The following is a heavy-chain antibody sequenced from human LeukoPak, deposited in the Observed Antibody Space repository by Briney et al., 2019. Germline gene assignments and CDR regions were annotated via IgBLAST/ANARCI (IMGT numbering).Heavy chain of an antibody. CDR1: GYSFTSYW. J-gene: IGHJ4*02. V-gene: IGHV5-51*01. Sequence: HGESLKISCKGSGYSFTSYWIGWVRQMPGKGLEWMGIIYPGDSDTRYSPSFQGQITISADKSISTAYLQWSSLKASDTAMYYCARSEEMATIHPDYWGQGTLVTVSS. D-gene: IGHD5-24*01. CDR2: IYPGDSDT. CDR3: ARSEEMATIHPDY.